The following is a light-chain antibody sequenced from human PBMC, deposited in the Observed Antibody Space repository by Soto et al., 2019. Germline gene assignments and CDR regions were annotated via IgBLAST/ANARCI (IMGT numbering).Light chain of an antibody. CDR2: AAS. CDR1: QSISSY. Sequence: DIQMTQSPSSLSASVGDRVTITCRASQSISSYLNWYQQKPGKAPKLLIYAASSLQSGVPSRFSGSGSGTDFTLTTSSLQPEDSATYYCQQSYSTPPMYTFGQGTKLEIK. J-gene: IGKJ2*01. V-gene: IGKV1-39*01. CDR3: QQSYSTPPMYT.